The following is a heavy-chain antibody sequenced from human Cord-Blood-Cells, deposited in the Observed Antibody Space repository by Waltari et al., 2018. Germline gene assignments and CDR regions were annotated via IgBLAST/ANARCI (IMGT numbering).Heavy chain of an antibody. D-gene: IGHD2-2*01. V-gene: IGHV1-24*01. CDR3: TTAAAGCSSTSCFDY. Sequence: QVQLVQSGAEVKKPGASVKVSCKVSGYTLTELSMHWVRLAPGKGLEWMGGFDPEDGETIYAQKFQGRVTMTEDTSTDTAYMELSSLRSEDTAVYYCTTAAAGCSSTSCFDYWGQGTLVTVSS. CDR1: GYTLTELS. J-gene: IGHJ4*02. CDR2: FDPEDGET.